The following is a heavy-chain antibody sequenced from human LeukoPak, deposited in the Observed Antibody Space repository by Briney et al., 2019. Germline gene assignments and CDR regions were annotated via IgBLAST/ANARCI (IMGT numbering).Heavy chain of an antibody. CDR1: GFTFSNAW. J-gene: IGHJ4*02. D-gene: IGHD3-9*01. CDR3: TTDLKVDYDILTGYYLNDY. CDR2: IKSKTDGGTT. Sequence: GGSLRLSCVASGFTFSNAWMSWVRQAPGKGLEWVGRIKSKTDGGTTDYAARVKGRFTISRDDSKNTLYLQMNSLKTEDTAVYYCTTDLKVDYDILTGYYLNDYWGQGTLVTVSS. V-gene: IGHV3-15*01.